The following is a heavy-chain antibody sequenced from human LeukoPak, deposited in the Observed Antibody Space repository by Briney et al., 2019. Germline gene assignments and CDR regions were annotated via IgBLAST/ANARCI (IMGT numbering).Heavy chain of an antibody. D-gene: IGHD3-22*01. Sequence: PSETLSLTCSVSGGSVSSGTYYWSWIRQSAGKGLEWIGHISTSGNTNYNPSVRSRVTISLDTSKNQFSPKLTSVTAADTALYYCARGGGYYFDTEDYWGQGTLVTVSS. CDR2: ISTSGNT. CDR3: ARGGGYYFDTEDY. CDR1: GGSVSSGTYY. J-gene: IGHJ4*02. V-gene: IGHV4-61*09.